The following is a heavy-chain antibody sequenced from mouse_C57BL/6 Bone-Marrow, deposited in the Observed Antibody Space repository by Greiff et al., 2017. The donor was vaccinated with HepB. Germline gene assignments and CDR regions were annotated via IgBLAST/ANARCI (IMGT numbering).Heavy chain of an antibody. J-gene: IGHJ2*01. CDR3: ARDYYGSDPYYFDY. V-gene: IGHV1-85*01. D-gene: IGHD1-1*01. Sequence: VQLHQSGAELVKPGASVKLSCKASGYTFTSYDINWVKQRPGQGLEWIGWIYPRDGSTKYNEKFKGKATLTVDTSSSTAYMELHSLTSEDSAVYFCARDYYGSDPYYFDYWGQGTTLTVSS. CDR2: IYPRDGST. CDR1: GYTFTSYD.